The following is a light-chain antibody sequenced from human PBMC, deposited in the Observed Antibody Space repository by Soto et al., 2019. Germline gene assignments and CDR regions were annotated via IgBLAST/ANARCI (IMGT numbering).Light chain of an antibody. J-gene: IGLJ1*01. V-gene: IGLV1-36*01. CDR3: AAWDDSLNGPRYV. CDR1: SSNIGNNA. CDR2: YDD. Sequence: QSVLTQPPSVSEAPRQRVTISCSGSSSNIGNNAVNWYQQLPGKAPKLLIYYDDLLPSGVSDRFSGSKSGTSASLAISGLQSEDEADYYCAAWDDSLNGPRYVFGTGTKV.